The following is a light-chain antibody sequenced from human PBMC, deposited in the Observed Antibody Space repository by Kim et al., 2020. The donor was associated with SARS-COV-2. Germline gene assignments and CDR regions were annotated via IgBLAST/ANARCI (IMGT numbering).Light chain of an antibody. CDR3: SSYAGSKNV. CDR1: SSDVGGYNY. Sequence: QSALTQPPSVSGSPGQSITISCTGTSSDVGGYNYVSWYQQHPGQAPKLMIYEVSKRPSGVPDRFSGSKSGNTSSLTVSGLQAEDEADYYCSSYAGSKNVFGTGTKVTVL. CDR2: EVS. J-gene: IGLJ1*01. V-gene: IGLV2-8*01.